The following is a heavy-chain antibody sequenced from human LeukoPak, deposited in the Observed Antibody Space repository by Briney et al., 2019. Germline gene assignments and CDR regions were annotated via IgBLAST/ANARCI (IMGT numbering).Heavy chain of an antibody. Sequence: SETLSLTCTVSGGSISSYYWSWIRQPPGKGLEGMGDIYYSGSTNYNPSLKSRVTISVDTSKNQFSLKLSSVTAADTAVYYCAREGPRITIFGVASNWFDPWGQGTLVTVSS. V-gene: IGHV4-59*01. CDR2: IYYSGST. J-gene: IGHJ5*02. CDR3: AREGPRITIFGVASNWFDP. CDR1: GGSISSYY. D-gene: IGHD3-3*01.